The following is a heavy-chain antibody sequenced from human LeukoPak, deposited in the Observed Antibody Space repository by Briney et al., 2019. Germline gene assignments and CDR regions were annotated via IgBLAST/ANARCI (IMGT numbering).Heavy chain of an antibody. J-gene: IGHJ5*02. V-gene: IGHV4-59*08. CDR3: ARRMSPGGWFGP. CDR2: IYYSGST. Sequence: SETLSLTCTVSGGTTTAYYWSWLRQPPGKGLEWIGYIYYSGSTNYNPSLKSRVTMSVGTSKNHFYLKLSSVTAADTAMYYCARRMSPGGWFGPWGQGTLVTVSS. CDR1: GGTTTAYY. D-gene: IGHD4-23*01.